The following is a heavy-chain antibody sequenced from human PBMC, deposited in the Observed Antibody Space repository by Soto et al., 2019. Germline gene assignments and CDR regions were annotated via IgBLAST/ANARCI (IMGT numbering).Heavy chain of an antibody. Sequence: EVQLVESGGGLVKPGGSLRLSCAASGFSFSSYSMNWVRQAPGKGLEWVSSISSSASHINYADSVKGRFTIYRDNAKKSLYLQMNSLRAEDTAVYYCARGYTGYCSGGTCSGCDPWGQGTLVTVSS. CDR2: ISSSASHI. CDR3: ARGYTGYCSGGTCSGCDP. D-gene: IGHD2-15*01. J-gene: IGHJ5*02. CDR1: GFSFSSYS. V-gene: IGHV3-21*01.